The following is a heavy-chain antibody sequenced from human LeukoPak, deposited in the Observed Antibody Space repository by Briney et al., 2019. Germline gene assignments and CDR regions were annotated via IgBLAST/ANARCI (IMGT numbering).Heavy chain of an antibody. CDR2: ISVNDGGT. D-gene: IGHD2-2*01. J-gene: IGHJ1*01. CDR1: GYTFTTYS. CDR3: ATATQPRGYFLH. Sequence: ASVKVSCKASGYTFTTYSLAWVRQAPGQSLEWMGWISVNDGGTNYAQSFQDRVTLTRDTSANTAYLELRSLRSDDTAIIYCATATQPRGYFLHWGQGTLVTVSS. V-gene: IGHV1-18*01.